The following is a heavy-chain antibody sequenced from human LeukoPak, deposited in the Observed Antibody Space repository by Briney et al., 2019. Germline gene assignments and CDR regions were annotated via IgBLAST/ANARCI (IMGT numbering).Heavy chain of an antibody. Sequence: SETLSLTCTVSGGSISSYYYTWIRQPPGKGLEWIGYVYYTGSTNYNPSLKSRVTMSLDTSENQFSLKLRSVTAADTAVHYCATEDAGTSLDNWGQGTLVTVSS. CDR3: ATEDAGTSLDN. CDR2: VYYTGST. D-gene: IGHD6-13*01. CDR1: GGSISSYY. V-gene: IGHV4-59*01. J-gene: IGHJ4*02.